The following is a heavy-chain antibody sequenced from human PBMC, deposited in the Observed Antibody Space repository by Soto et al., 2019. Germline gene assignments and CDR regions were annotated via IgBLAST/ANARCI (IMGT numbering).Heavy chain of an antibody. D-gene: IGHD2-2*01. V-gene: IGHV1-18*04. J-gene: IGHJ5*02. CDR1: GYSFTSYW. Sequence: PGESLKISCKFSGYSFTSYWISWVRQVPGKGLEWMGWISAYNGNTNYAQKLQGRVTMTTDTSTSTAYMELRSLRSDDTAVYYCARDRCSSTSCYLLPVNWFDPWGQGTLVTVSS. CDR3: ARDRCSSTSCYLLPVNWFDP. CDR2: ISAYNGNT.